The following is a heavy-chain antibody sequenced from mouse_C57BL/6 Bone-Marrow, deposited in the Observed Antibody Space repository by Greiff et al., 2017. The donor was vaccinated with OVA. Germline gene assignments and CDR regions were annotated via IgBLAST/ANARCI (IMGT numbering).Heavy chain of an antibody. V-gene: IGHV1-81*01. CDR2: IYPRSGNT. D-gene: IGHD2-3*01. J-gene: IGHJ3*01. CDR1: GYTFTSYG. Sequence: VKVVESGAELARPGASVKLSCKASGYTFTSYGISWVKQRTGQGLEWIGEIYPRSGNTYYNEKFKGKATLTADKSSSPAYMELRSLTSEDSAVYFCARRDGYYVGFAYWGQGTLVTVSA. CDR3: ARRDGYYVGFAY.